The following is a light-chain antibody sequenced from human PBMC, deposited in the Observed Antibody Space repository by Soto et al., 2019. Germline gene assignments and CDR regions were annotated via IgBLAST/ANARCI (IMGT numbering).Light chain of an antibody. CDR2: EAF. V-gene: IGKV1-5*03. Sequence: DIQMTQSPSTLSSSIGDRVTITCRASQTFSSWLAWYQQKPGKAPKLLIYEAFNLESGVPSRFSGSGSGTEFTLTIFGLQPDDFATYYCQQYHSYPWTFGQGTKVAIK. J-gene: IGKJ1*01. CDR1: QTFSSW. CDR3: QQYHSYPWT.